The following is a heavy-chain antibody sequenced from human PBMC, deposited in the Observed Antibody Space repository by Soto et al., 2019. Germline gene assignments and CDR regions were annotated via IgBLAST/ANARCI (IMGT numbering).Heavy chain of an antibody. Sequence: EVQLLESGGGLVQPGGSLRLSCAASGFTFSSYAMSWVRQAPGKGLEWVSAISGSGGSTYYADSVKGRFTISRDNSKNTLYLQMNSLRAEDTAVYYCAKVNPYYYDSSGYYLFDYWGQGTLVTVSS. CDR3: AKVNPYYYDSSGYYLFDY. CDR2: ISGSGGST. D-gene: IGHD3-22*01. V-gene: IGHV3-23*01. CDR1: GFTFSSYA. J-gene: IGHJ4*02.